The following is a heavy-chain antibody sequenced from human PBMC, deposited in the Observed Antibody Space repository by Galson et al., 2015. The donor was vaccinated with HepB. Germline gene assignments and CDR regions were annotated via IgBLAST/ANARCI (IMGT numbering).Heavy chain of an antibody. D-gene: IGHD5-18*01. Sequence: SLRLACAASGFTFSSYAMHWVRQAPGKGLEWVAVISYDGSNKYYADSVKGRFTISRDNSKNTLYLQMNSLRAEDTAVYYCARERGYSYGLPAGLDYWGQGTLVTVSS. V-gene: IGHV3-30-3*01. CDR2: ISYDGSNK. CDR3: ARERGYSYGLPAGLDY. CDR1: GFTFSSYA. J-gene: IGHJ4*02.